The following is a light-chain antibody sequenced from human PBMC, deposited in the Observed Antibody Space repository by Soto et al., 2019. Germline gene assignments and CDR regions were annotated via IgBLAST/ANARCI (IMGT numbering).Light chain of an antibody. CDR2: AAS. V-gene: IGKV1-5*01. Sequence: DIQMTQSPSTLSASVGDRVTITCRASQSISSWLAWYQQKPGKAPKLLIYAASSLQSGVPSRFSGSGSGTDFTLTISSLQSEDFALYYCEQYNDWPYTFGPGTKVDIK. J-gene: IGKJ3*01. CDR3: EQYNDWPYT. CDR1: QSISSW.